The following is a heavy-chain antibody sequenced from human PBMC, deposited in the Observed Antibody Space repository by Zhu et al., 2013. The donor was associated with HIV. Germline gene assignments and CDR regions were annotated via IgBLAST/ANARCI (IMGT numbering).Heavy chain of an antibody. Sequence: QVQLHQWGAGLLKPSETLSLTCAVYSGSFSPYHWSWLRQSPGKGLEWIGEISHAGRTTYNPSLKSRLTIALDTSKTQFSLIFNAVTAADTAVYYCARGNRERPLAKIATVGLSPIWFDPWGQGTLVTVSS. CDR2: ISHAGRT. J-gene: IGHJ5*02. CDR1: SGSFSPYH. CDR3: ARGNRERPLAKIATVGLSPIWFDP. D-gene: IGHD6-13*01. V-gene: IGHV4-34*01.